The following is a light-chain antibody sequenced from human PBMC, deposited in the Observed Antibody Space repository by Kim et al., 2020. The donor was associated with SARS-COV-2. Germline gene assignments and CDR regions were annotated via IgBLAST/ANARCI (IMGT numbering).Light chain of an antibody. CDR1: SLRSSY. J-gene: IGLJ1*01. Sequence: QTVRIPWQGASLRSSYASCYQQQPGQAPVLVIYAKNNRPSGIPARFSGSSSGNTASLTIPGAQAEDEADYYCNSRDSSGNHLGVFGTGTKVTVL. V-gene: IGLV3-19*01. CDR2: AKN. CDR3: NSRDSSGNHLGV.